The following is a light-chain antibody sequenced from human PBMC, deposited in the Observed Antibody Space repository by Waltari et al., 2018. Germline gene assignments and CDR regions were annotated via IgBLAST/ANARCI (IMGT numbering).Light chain of an antibody. CDR3: QQYGRSPYT. CDR2: GAS. CDR1: QSGSSDY. J-gene: IGKJ2*01. V-gene: IGKV3-20*01. Sequence: EIVLTQSPGTLSLSPGERATLSCRASQSGSSDYLAWYQQKPGQAPRLLIYGASSRATGIPDKFSGSGSGTDFTLTISRLEPEDFAVYYCQQYGRSPYTFGQGTKLDIK.